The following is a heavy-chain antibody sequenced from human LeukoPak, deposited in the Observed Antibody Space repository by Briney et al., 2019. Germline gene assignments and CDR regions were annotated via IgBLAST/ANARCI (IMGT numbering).Heavy chain of an antibody. CDR3: ASSPYSSGWPDAFDI. CDR2: IYYSGST. V-gene: IGHV4-59*08. Sequence: SETLSLTCTVSGGSISSYYWSWIRQPPGKGLEWIGYIYYSGSTNYNPSLKSRVTISVDTSKNQFSLELSSVTAADTAVYYCASSPYSSGWPDAFDIWGQGTMVTVSS. D-gene: IGHD6-19*01. CDR1: GGSISSYY. J-gene: IGHJ3*02.